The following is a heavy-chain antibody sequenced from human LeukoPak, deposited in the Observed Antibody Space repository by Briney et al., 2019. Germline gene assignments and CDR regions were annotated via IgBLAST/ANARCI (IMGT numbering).Heavy chain of an antibody. Sequence: ASVKVSCKASGYTFTSYGISWVRQAPGQGLEWMGWISAYNGNTNYAQKLQGRVTMTTDTSTSTAYMELRSLRSDDTAVYYCAREKYSSGWGPIGWHYGMDVWGQGTTVTVSS. CDR3: AREKYSSGWGPIGWHYGMDV. CDR2: ISAYNGNT. D-gene: IGHD6-19*01. J-gene: IGHJ6*02. V-gene: IGHV1-18*01. CDR1: GYTFTSYG.